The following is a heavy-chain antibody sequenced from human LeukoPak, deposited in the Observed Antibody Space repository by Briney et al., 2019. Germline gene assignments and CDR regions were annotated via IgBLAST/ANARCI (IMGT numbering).Heavy chain of an antibody. CDR2: IKQDGSEK. D-gene: IGHD3-10*02. V-gene: IGHV3-7*01. CDR1: GFTFISYW. Sequence: GGSLRLSCAASGFTFISYWMSWVRQAPGKGLEWVANIKQDGSEKYYVGSVKGRFTISRDNAKNSLYPQMNSLRAEDTAVYYCAELGITMIGGVWGKGTTVTISS. J-gene: IGHJ6*04. CDR3: AELGITMIGGV.